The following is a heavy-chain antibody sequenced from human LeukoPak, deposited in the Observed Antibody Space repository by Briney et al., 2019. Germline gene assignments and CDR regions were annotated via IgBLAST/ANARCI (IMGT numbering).Heavy chain of an antibody. CDR2: ISSRNRTI. J-gene: IGHJ4*02. CDR3: ARGGVWGRYSYAPRASPFDY. CDR1: GFTFSNYS. D-gene: IGHD5-18*01. V-gene: IGHV3-48*01. Sequence: GGSLRLSCAASGFTFSNYSMNWVRQAPGKGLEWVSYISSRNRTIYYADSVKGRLTISRDNAKNSLYLQMNSLRAEDTAVYYCARGGVWGRYSYAPRASPFDYWGQGTLVTVSS.